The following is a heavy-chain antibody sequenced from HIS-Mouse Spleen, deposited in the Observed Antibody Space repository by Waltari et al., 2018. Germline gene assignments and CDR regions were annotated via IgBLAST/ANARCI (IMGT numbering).Heavy chain of an antibody. V-gene: IGHV1-2*02. Sequence: QVQLVQSGAEVKKPGASVKVSCKASGYTFTGYYMHWVRQAPGQGLEWMGWINPNSGGTNYAQKCQGRVTMTRDTSISTAYMELSRLRSDDTAVYYCARDHRQQDAFDIWGQGTMVTVSS. CDR1: GYTFTGYY. CDR3: ARDHRQQDAFDI. J-gene: IGHJ3*02. D-gene: IGHD6-13*01. CDR2: INPNSGGT.